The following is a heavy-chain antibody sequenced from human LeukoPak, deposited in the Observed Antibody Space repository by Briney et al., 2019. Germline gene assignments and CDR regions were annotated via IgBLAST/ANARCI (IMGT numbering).Heavy chain of an antibody. J-gene: IGHJ4*02. CDR3: RVVITTTDY. D-gene: IGHD3-22*01. V-gene: IGHV3-9*01. CDR1: GFTFDDYA. Sequence: GGSLRLSCAASGFTFDDYATPWVRQAPGKGLEWVSGISWNSGSIGYADSVKGRFTISRDNSKNTLYLQMNSLRAEDTAVYYCRVVITTTDYWGQGTLVTVSS. CDR2: ISWNSGSI.